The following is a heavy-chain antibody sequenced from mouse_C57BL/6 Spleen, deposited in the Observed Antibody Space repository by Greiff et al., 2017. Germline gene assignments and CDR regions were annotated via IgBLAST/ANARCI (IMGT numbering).Heavy chain of an antibody. CDR3: ARRLTGTSAMDY. Sequence: QVQLQQPGAELVKPGASVKMSCKASGYTFTSYWITWVKQRPGQGLEWIGDIYPGSGSTNYNEKFKSKATLTVDTSSSTAYMELRSLTSEDSAVYFCARRLTGTSAMDYWGQGTSVTVSS. CDR1: GYTFTSYW. V-gene: IGHV1-55*01. J-gene: IGHJ4*01. D-gene: IGHD4-1*01. CDR2: IYPGSGST.